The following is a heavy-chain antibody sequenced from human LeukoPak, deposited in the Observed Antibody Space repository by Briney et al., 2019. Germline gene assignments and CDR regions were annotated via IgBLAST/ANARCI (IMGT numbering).Heavy chain of an antibody. J-gene: IGHJ4*02. D-gene: IGHD3-3*01. CDR2: INHSGST. Sequence: PSETLSLTCAVYGGSFSGYYWSWICQPPGKGLEWIGEINHSGSTNYNPSLKSRVTISVDTSKNQFSLKLSSVTAADTAVYYCARDPPWRSHGYFDYWGQGTLVTVSS. CDR1: GGSFSGYY. V-gene: IGHV4-34*01. CDR3: ARDPPWRSHGYFDY.